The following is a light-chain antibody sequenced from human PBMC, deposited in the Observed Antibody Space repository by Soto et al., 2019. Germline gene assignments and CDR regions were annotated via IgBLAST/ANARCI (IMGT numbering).Light chain of an antibody. V-gene: IGKV1-39*01. Sequence: DIQMTQSPSSLSASVGDRVTLTCRASQSISSYLNWYQQKPGKAPELLIHAASTLQSGVPSRLSGGGSGTDFTLTISSLQPEDFATYYCQQIYSSLTFGQGTRLEIK. J-gene: IGKJ5*01. CDR1: QSISSY. CDR2: AAS. CDR3: QQIYSSLT.